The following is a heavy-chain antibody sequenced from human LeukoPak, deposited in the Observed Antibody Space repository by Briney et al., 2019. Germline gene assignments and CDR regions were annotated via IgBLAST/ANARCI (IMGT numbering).Heavy chain of an antibody. D-gene: IGHD3-3*02. Sequence: SETLSLTCTVSGYSISSGYYWGWIRQPPGKGLEWIGSIYHSGSTYYNPSLKSRVTISVDTSENPFSLKLSSVTAADTAVYYCARVGFLEWLLGYFDYWGQGTLVTVSS. J-gene: IGHJ4*02. CDR2: IYHSGST. V-gene: IGHV4-38-2*02. CDR3: ARVGFLEWLLGYFDY. CDR1: GYSISSGYY.